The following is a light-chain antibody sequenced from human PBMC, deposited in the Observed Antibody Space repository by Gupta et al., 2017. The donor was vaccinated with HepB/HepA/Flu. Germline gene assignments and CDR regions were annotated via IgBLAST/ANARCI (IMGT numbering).Light chain of an antibody. J-gene: IGLJ2*01. CDR2: DVI. Sequence: QSALTQPASVSGSPGPSITISCTGTSSDAGGYNYVSWYQQHPGNAPKLISDDVINRPSGVSERCAGSKSGKTALLTIAGLQAEDDADYYCSYYTRSSTVIFGGGTKLTVL. V-gene: IGLV2-14*03. CDR3: SYYTRSSTVI. CDR1: SSDAGGYNY.